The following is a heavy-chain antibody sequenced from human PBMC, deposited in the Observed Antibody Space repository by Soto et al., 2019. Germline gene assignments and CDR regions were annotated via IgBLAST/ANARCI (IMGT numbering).Heavy chain of an antibody. V-gene: IGHV4-30-4*01. CDR1: GGSISSGDYY. CDR3: ATRLLTIFGVAVFDY. J-gene: IGHJ4*02. CDR2: IYYSGST. D-gene: IGHD3-3*01. Sequence: ALSLTCTVSGGSISSGDYYWSRIRQPPGKGLEWIGYIYYSGSTYYNPSLKSRVTISVDTSKNQFPLKLSSVTAADTAVYYCATRLLTIFGVAVFDYWGQGALVTVSS.